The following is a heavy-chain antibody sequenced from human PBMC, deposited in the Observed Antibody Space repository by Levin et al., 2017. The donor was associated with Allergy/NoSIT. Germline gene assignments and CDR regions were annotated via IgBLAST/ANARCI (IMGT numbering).Heavy chain of an antibody. CDR1: GFSFSNYV. CDR3: AKASPHFDY. J-gene: IGHJ4*02. V-gene: IGHV3-23*01. CDR2: ISGNGYST. Sequence: GESLKISCAASGFSFSNYVMSWVRQAPGKGLEWVSAISGNGYSTHYADSVKGRFTISRDNSKNTLYLQMNSLRAEDTAVYYCAKASPHFDYWGQGTLVTVSS.